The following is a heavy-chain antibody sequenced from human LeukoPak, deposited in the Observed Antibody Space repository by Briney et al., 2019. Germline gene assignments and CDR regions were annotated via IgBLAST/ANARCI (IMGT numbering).Heavy chain of an antibody. CDR2: IYSGGST. J-gene: IGHJ6*03. V-gene: IGHV3-66*02. Sequence: GGSLSLSCAASGFTVSSNYMSWVRQAPGKGLEWVSVIYSGGSTYYADSVKGRFTISRDNSKNTLYLQMNSLRAEDTAVYYCARELTPKSGHYYYYYMDVWGKGTTVTVSS. CDR1: GFTVSSNY. D-gene: IGHD3-10*01. CDR3: ARELTPKSGHYYYYYMDV.